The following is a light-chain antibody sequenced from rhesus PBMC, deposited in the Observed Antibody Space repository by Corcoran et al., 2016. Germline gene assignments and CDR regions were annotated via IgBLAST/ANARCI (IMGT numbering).Light chain of an antibody. J-gene: IGKJ1*01. CDR3: QQYDDHPWT. CDR2: DAT. CDR1: QRVSSW. Sequence: DIQMTQSPSALSASVGDRVTISCHASQRVSSWLAWYQQKPGKAPKPLIYDATSLQSGVPSRFSGIRSGTDYTLTLSVLQPEDFATFFCQQYDDHPWTFGQGTKVEIK. V-gene: IGKV1-19*01.